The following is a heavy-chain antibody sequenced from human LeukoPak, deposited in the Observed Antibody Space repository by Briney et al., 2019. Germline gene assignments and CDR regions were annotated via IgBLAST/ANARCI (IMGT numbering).Heavy chain of an antibody. D-gene: IGHD2/OR15-2a*01. V-gene: IGHV1-58*02. CDR3: AARGIRSMTSDY. Sequence: GTSVKVSCKASGITFTSSAMQWVRQARGQRLEWIGWIVVGSGNTNYAQKFQERVTITRDMSTSTAYMELSSLRSEDTAVYYCAARGIRSMTSDYWGQGTLVTVSS. J-gene: IGHJ4*02. CDR2: IVVGSGNT. CDR1: GITFTSSA.